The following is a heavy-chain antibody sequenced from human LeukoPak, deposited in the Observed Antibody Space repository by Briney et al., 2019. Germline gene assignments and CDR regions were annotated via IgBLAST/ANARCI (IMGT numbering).Heavy chain of an antibody. Sequence: SETLSLTCAVSGYSITSDYYRGWIRPPPGKGLEWIGTIYHSGSTFYSPSLKSRLTISVDTSKNQFSLNLNSVTAADTAVYYCARERAGAVDYWGQGTLVTVSS. V-gene: IGHV4-38-2*02. J-gene: IGHJ4*02. CDR1: GYSITSDYY. CDR2: IYHSGST. CDR3: ARERAGAVDY. D-gene: IGHD1-26*01.